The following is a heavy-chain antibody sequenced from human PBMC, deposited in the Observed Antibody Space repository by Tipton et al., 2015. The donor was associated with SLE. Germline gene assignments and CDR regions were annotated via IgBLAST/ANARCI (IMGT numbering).Heavy chain of an antibody. V-gene: IGHV4-59*01. CDR2: IYYSGST. D-gene: IGHD3-22*01. CDR1: GGSISSYY. J-gene: IGHJ2*01. CDR3: ARGSRYYDSSGYHWYLDL. Sequence: QLVQSGAEVKPSETLSLTCTVSGGSISSYYWSWIRQPPGKGLEWIGYIYYSGSTNYNPSLKSRVTISVDTSKNQFSLKLSSVTAADTAVYYCARGSRYYDSSGYHWYLDLWGRGTLVTVSS.